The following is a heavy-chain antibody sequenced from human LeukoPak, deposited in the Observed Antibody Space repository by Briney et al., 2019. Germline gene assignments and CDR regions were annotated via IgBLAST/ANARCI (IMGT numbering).Heavy chain of an antibody. Sequence: GGSLRLSCTASGFNFGAYARSWVRQAPGKGLEWVGVVTSQAFGGGIDYSASVRGKFTFSRDDSKSTAYLQMNSLKPEETAVYFCTRNGRGCSRTSCYAGRFDPWGQGTQVTVSS. D-gene: IGHD2-2*01. J-gene: IGHJ5*02. CDR3: TRNGRGCSRTSCYAGRFDP. V-gene: IGHV3-49*04. CDR1: GFNFGAYA. CDR2: VTSQAFGGGI.